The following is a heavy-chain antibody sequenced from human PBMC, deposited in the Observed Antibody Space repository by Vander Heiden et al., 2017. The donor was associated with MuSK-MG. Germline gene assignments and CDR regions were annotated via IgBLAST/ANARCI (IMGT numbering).Heavy chain of an antibody. CDR2: IIPIFGTA. CDR3: ARVVGSGSYYRARYWYFDL. Sequence: QVQLVQSGAEVKKPGSSVKVSCKASGGTFSSYAISWVRQAPGQGLEWMGGIIPIFGTANYAQKFQGRVTITADESTSTAYMELSSLRSEDTAVYYCARVVGSGSYYRARYWYFDLWGRGTLVTVSS. CDR1: GGTFSSYA. J-gene: IGHJ2*01. V-gene: IGHV1-69*12. D-gene: IGHD1-26*01.